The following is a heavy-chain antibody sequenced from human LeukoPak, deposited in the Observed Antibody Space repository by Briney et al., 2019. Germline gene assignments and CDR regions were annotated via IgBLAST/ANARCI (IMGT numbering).Heavy chain of an antibody. J-gene: IGHJ4*02. Sequence: SETLSLTCTVSGGSISSGSYYWSWIRQPAGKGLEWIGRIYTSGSTNYNPSLKSRVTISVDTSKNQFSLKLSSVTAADTAVYYCASVPYYDSSGYSGYWGQGTLVTVSS. CDR2: IYTSGST. CDR3: ASVPYYDSSGYSGY. CDR1: GGSISSGSYY. V-gene: IGHV4-61*02. D-gene: IGHD3-22*01.